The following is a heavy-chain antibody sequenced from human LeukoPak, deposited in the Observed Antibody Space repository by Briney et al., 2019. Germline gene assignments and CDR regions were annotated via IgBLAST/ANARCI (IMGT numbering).Heavy chain of an antibody. J-gene: IGHJ3*02. D-gene: IGHD2-8*01. V-gene: IGHV3-33*01. CDR3: ARRLYSDAFDI. Sequence: GGSLRLSCAASGFTFSSYGMHWVRQAPGKGLEWVAVIWYDGSNKYYADSVKGRFTISRDNSKNTLYLQMNSLRAEDTAVYYCARRLYSDAFDIWGQGTMVTVSP. CDR2: IWYDGSNK. CDR1: GFTFSSYG.